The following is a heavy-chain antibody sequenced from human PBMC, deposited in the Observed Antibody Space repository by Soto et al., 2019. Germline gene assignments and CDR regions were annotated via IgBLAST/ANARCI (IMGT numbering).Heavy chain of an antibody. CDR3: AKDYGLRFPSNWFDP. J-gene: IGHJ5*02. V-gene: IGHV3-23*01. D-gene: IGHD3-3*01. Sequence: GGSLRLSCAASGFTFGTYAMSWVRQAPGKGLEWVSGISGSGYTTYYRDSVRGRFTISRDNSKNTLYLQMNSLRAEDTAMYYCAKDYGLRFPSNWFDPWGQGTLVTVSS. CDR2: ISGSGYTT. CDR1: GFTFGTYA.